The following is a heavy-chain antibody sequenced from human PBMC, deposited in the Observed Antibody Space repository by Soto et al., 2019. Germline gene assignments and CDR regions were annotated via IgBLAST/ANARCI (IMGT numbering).Heavy chain of an antibody. J-gene: IGHJ5*02. Sequence: QITLKESGPTLVKPTQTLTLTCTFSGFSLSTSGVGVGWIRQPPGKALERLELLYWDDAKRYSPSLKSRLTITKDAAKNQVVFTMNNLDPVDTATSSCSHSQILYVDWLDVRLNWFDPRGQGTLVIVSS. CDR1: GFSLSTSGVG. V-gene: IGHV2-5*02. CDR3: SHSQILYVDWLDVRLNWFDP. CDR2: LYWDDAK. D-gene: IGHD3-9*01.